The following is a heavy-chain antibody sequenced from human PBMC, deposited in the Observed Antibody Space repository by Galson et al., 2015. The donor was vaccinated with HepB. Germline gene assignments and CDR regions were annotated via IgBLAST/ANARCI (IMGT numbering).Heavy chain of an antibody. V-gene: IGHV3-30*18. CDR1: GFTFSSYG. J-gene: IGHJ4*02. CDR3: AKLSWDSSSWVDY. D-gene: IGHD6-13*01. CDR2: ISYDGSNK. Sequence: SLRLSCAASGFTFSSYGMHWVRQAPGKGLEWVAVISYDGSNKYYADSVKGRFTISRDNSKNTLYLQMNSLRAEDTAVYYCAKLSWDSSSWVDYWGQGTLVTVSS.